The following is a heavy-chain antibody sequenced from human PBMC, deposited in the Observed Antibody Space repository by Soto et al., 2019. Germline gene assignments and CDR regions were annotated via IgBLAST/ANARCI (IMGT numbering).Heavy chain of an antibody. CDR3: ARDRVLYYYDSSGSLDY. D-gene: IGHD3-22*01. Sequence: ASVKVSCEASGYTFTSYYMHWVRQAPGQGLEWMGIINPSGGSTSYAQKFQGRVTMTRDTSTSTVYMELSSLRSEDTAVYYCARDRVLYYYDSSGSLDYWGQGTLVTVSS. J-gene: IGHJ4*02. V-gene: IGHV1-46*01. CDR2: INPSGGST. CDR1: GYTFTSYY.